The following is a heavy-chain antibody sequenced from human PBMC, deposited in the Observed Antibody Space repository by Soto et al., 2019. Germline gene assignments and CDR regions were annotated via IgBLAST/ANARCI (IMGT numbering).Heavy chain of an antibody. V-gene: IGHV4-59*01. CDR1: GGSISSYY. J-gene: IGHJ4*02. CDR2: FYYSGST. Sequence: QVQLQESGPGLVKPSETLSLTCTVSGGSISSYYWSWIRQPPGKGLEWIGYFYYSGSTNYNPSLKSPGLISVDPSNNQLSLKLGSVSAADAARYYRAGSGWKLFEYRGQGTLVTVSS. D-gene: IGHD6-19*01. CDR3: AGSGWKLFEY.